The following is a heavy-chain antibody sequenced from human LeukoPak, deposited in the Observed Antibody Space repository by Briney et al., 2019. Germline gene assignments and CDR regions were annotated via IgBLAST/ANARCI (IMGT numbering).Heavy chain of an antibody. Sequence: GGSLRLSCAASGFTFSDSYMTWIRQAPGKGLEWVSYISNSGSSIYYADSVKGRFTTSRDNAKNSLYLQMNSLRAEDTALYYCAKDRRPTVSGGYFDLWGRGTLVIVSS. CDR3: AKDRRPTVSGGYFDL. V-gene: IGHV3-11*01. CDR1: GFTFSDSY. J-gene: IGHJ2*01. D-gene: IGHD3-10*01. CDR2: ISNSGSSI.